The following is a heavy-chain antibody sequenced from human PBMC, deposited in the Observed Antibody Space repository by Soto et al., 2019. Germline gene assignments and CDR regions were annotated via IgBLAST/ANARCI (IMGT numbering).Heavy chain of an antibody. D-gene: IGHD6-13*01. CDR2: IYPGDSDT. CDR3: ATSPGIAAAGGYHWFDP. V-gene: IGHV5-51*01. CDR1: GDSFTSYW. Sequence: GESLKISYRGVGDSFTSYWIGWVRQMPGKGLEWMGIIYPGDSDTRYSPSFQGQVTISADKSISTAYLQWSSLKASDTAMYYCATSPGIAAAGGYHWFDPWGQGTLVTVSS. J-gene: IGHJ5*02.